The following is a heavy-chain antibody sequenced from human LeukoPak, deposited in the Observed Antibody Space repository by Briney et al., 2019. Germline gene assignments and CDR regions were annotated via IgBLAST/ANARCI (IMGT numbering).Heavy chain of an antibody. D-gene: IGHD2-15*01. Sequence: GGSLRLSCAASGFTFSSYAMHWVRQAPGKGLEWVAVISYDGSNKYYADSLKGRFTISRDNARNSLYLQMNSLRAEDTAVYYCARVVGYCSGGSCYSDYWGHGTLVTVSS. CDR1: GFTFSSYA. J-gene: IGHJ4*01. CDR3: ARVVGYCSGGSCYSDY. V-gene: IGHV3-30-3*01. CDR2: ISYDGSNK.